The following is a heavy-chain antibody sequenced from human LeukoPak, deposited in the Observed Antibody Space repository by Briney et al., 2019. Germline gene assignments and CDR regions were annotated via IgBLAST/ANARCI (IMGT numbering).Heavy chain of an antibody. D-gene: IGHD6-6*01. Sequence: GRSLRLSCAASGFTFSSYAMHWVRQAPGKGLEWVAVISYDGSNKYYADSVKGRFTISRDNSKNTLYLQMNSLRAEDTAVYYCATSIAARPRGMDVWGQGTTVTVSS. V-gene: IGHV3-30*14. CDR2: ISYDGSNK. J-gene: IGHJ6*02. CDR1: GFTFSSYA. CDR3: ATSIAARPRGMDV.